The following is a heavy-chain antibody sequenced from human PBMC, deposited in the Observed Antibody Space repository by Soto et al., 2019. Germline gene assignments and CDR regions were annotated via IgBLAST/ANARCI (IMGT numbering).Heavy chain of an antibody. CDR2: IYWDDDK. V-gene: IGHV2-5*02. D-gene: IGHD4-17*01. CDR3: AHAGDYDLLTFDH. J-gene: IGHJ4*02. Sequence: ESGPTLVRPAQTLTLTCDFSGFSLSTYHMGVAWIRQPPGKALEWLALIYWDDDKRYSPSLKDRLAISKDTSSNQVVLTITNMDPGDTATYFCAHAGDYDLLTFDHWGPGTLVTVSS. CDR1: GFSLSTYHMG.